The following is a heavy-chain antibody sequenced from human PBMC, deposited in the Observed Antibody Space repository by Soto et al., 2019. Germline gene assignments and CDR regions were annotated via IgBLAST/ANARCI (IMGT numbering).Heavy chain of an antibody. Sequence: SETLSLTCTITGNSIRSSHYYWVWSRQPPGKGQEWIGSIFYSGSTYYNPSLKSRVTISVDTSKNQFSLKLSSVTAADTAVYYCARHLTYCSAGSCYSDFPYYGMDVWGQGTTVS. CDR2: IFYSGST. CDR1: GNSIRSSHYY. V-gene: IGHV4-39*01. CDR3: ARHLTYCSAGSCYSDFPYYGMDV. D-gene: IGHD2-15*01. J-gene: IGHJ6*02.